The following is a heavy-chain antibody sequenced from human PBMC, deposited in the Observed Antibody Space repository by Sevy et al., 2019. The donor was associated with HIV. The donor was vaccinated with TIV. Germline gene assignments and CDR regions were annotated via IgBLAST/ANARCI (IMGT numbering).Heavy chain of an antibody. V-gene: IGHV3-21*01. J-gene: IGHJ4*02. D-gene: IGHD1-26*01. CDR1: SFTFSSYT. Sequence: GGSLRLSCAASSFTFSSYTINWVRQAPGKGLEWVSSIISSSNYIYYADSVKGRFTISRDNAKNSLYLQMNSLRAEDTAVYYCARVYSGYYNSWGQGTLVTVSS. CDR2: IISSSNYI. CDR3: ARVYSGYYNS.